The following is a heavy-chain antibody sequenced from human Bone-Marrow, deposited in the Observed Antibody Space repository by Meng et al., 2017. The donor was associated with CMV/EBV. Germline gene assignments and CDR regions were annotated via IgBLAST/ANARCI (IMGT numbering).Heavy chain of an antibody. V-gene: IGHV3-30*18. J-gene: IGHJ4*02. D-gene: IGHD4-11*01. CDR2: ISDDGSNK. CDR3: AKDRIKRMTTGFYY. CDR1: GISVSSNY. Sequence: GGSLRLSCAASGISVSSNYMSWVRQAPGKGLEWVAVISDDGSNKYYADSVKGRFTISRDNSKNTLYLQMNSLRAEDTAVYYCAKDRIKRMTTGFYYWGRGTLVTVSS.